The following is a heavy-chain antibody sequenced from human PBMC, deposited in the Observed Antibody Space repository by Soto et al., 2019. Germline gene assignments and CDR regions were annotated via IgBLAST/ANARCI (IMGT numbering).Heavy chain of an antibody. D-gene: IGHD3-3*01. CDR1: GYTFTSYG. V-gene: IGHV1-18*01. CDR2: ISAYNGNT. CDR3: ARGHAASKHDFWSGYPSRPFDP. Sequence: QVQLVQSGAEVKKPGASVKVSCKASGYTFTSYGISWVRQAPGQGLEWMGWISAYNGNTNYAQKLQGRVTMTTDTSTSTAYMELRSLRSDDTAVYYCARGHAASKHDFWSGYPSRPFDPWGQGTLVTVSS. J-gene: IGHJ5*02.